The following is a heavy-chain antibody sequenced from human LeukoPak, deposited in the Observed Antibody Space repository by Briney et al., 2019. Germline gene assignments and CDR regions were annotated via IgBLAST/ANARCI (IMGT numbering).Heavy chain of an antibody. V-gene: IGHV5-51*01. CDR3: ARPAATASHDAFDI. CDR1: GYSFMNYW. J-gene: IGHJ3*02. CDR2: INPRDSDT. Sequence: GESLKISCKGSGYSFMNYWIGWVRQMPGKGLEWMGIINPRDSDTRNSPSFQGQVTISVDKSISTAYLQWRSLKASDTAIYYCARPAATASHDAFDIWGQGTMVTVSS. D-gene: IGHD6-13*01.